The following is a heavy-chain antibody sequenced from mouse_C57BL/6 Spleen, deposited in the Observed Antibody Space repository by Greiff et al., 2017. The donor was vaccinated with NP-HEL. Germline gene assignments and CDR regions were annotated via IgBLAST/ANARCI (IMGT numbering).Heavy chain of an antibody. Sequence: QVQLQQSGAELVRPGTSVKVSCKASGYAFTNYLIEWVKQRPGQGLEWIGVINPGSGGTNYNEKFKGKATLTADKSSSTAYMQLSSLTSEDSAVYFCARRGTTGGYFDVWGTGTTVTVSS. CDR1: GYAFTNYL. V-gene: IGHV1-54*01. J-gene: IGHJ1*03. CDR2: INPGSGGT. CDR3: ARRGTTGGYFDV. D-gene: IGHD1-1*01.